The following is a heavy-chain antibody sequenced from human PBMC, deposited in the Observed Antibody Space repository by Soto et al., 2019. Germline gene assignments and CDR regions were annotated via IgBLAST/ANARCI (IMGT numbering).Heavy chain of an antibody. D-gene: IGHD3-22*01. CDR1: GFTFSSYS. CDR3: ARGADYDSSGIRLNWFDP. Sequence: GGSLRLSCAASGFTFSSYSMNWVRQAPGKGLERVSYISSSSSTIYYADSVKGRFTISRDNAKNSLYLQMNSLRDEDTAVYYCARGADYDSSGIRLNWFDPWGQGTLVTVSS. J-gene: IGHJ5*02. V-gene: IGHV3-48*02. CDR2: ISSSSSTI.